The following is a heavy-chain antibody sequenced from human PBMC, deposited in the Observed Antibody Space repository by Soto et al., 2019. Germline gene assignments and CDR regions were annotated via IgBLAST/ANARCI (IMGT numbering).Heavy chain of an antibody. CDR3: AKGYGDFTDYFDY. Sequence: EVQLVESGGGLVQPGRSLRLSCAASGFTFDEYAMHWVRQAPGKGLEWVSGISWNSGSIGYADSVKGRFTISRDNAKNSLYLQMNSLRAEDTALYYCAKGYGDFTDYFDYWGQGTLVTVSS. D-gene: IGHD4-17*01. J-gene: IGHJ4*02. CDR2: ISWNSGSI. V-gene: IGHV3-9*01. CDR1: GFTFDEYA.